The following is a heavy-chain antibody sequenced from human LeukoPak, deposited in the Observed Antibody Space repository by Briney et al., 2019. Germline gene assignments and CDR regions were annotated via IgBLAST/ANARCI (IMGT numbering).Heavy chain of an antibody. CDR1: GFTFNDYG. J-gene: IGHJ4*02. D-gene: IGHD3-22*01. Sequence: GGSLRLSCAASGFTFNDYGMSWVRQGPGKGLEGGSGINWNGGTTGYADSVRGRFTISRDNAKNSLYLQMNSLRAEDTALYYCARDKHYYDSSNYVWGQGTLVTVSS. V-gene: IGHV3-20*04. CDR2: INWNGGTT. CDR3: ARDKHYYDSSNYV.